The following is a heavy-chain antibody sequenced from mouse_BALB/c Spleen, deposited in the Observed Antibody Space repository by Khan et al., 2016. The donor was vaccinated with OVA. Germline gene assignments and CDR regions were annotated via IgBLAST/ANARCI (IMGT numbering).Heavy chain of an antibody. CDR2: INYSGNT. D-gene: IGHD2-4*01. CDR3: ARKDYYDYDPFAY. V-gene: IGHV3-2*02. J-gene: IGHJ3*01. CDR1: GYSITSDYA. Sequence: EVKLEVSGPGLVKPSQSLSLTCTVTGYSITSDYACNWIRQFPGNKLEWMGYINYSGNTNFNPSLKGRTSITRDTSKNQFFMQLNSVTTEDTATYYGARKDYYDYDPFAYWGQGTLVTVSA.